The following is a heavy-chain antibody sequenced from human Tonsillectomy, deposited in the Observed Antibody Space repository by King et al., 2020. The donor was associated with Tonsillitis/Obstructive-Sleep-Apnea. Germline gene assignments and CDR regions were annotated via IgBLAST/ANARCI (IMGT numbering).Heavy chain of an antibody. Sequence: TLKESGPALVKPTQTLTLTCTFSGFSLSTGGMCVSWIRQPPGKALEWLALIDWDDYKYYSTSLKTRLTISRDTSKNQVVLTMTNMCPVDTATYYCARIQGPMGRGWYFDLWGRGTLVTVSS. D-gene: IGHD3-16*01. J-gene: IGHJ2*01. V-gene: IGHV2-70*01. CDR2: IDWDDYK. CDR3: ARIQGPMGRGWYFDL. CDR1: GFSLSTGGMC.